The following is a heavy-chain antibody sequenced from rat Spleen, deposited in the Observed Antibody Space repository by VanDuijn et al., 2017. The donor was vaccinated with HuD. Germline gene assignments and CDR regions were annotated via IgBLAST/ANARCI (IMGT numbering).Heavy chain of an antibody. D-gene: IGHD1-9*01. Sequence: EVELVESGGGLVQPGRSLKLSCAASGFTFSNYGIHWIRQAPTKGLEWVASISPSGGSTYYRDSVKGRFTISRDNAKSTLSLQMDSLRSEDTATYYCARRHYGYTDYFDYWGQGVMVPVSS. CDR2: ISPSGGST. CDR1: GFTFSNYG. J-gene: IGHJ2*01. CDR3: ARRHYGYTDYFDY. V-gene: IGHV5-19*01.